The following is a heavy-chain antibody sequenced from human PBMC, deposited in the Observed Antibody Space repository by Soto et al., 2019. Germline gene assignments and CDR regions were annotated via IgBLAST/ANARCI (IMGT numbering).Heavy chain of an antibody. V-gene: IGHV4-59*01. D-gene: IGHD3-3*01. CDR3: AKVNDFWTGYYSTNWFDP. CDR2: IYYSGST. CDR1: GGSISSYY. J-gene: IGHJ5*02. Sequence: ASETLSLTCTVSGGSISSYYWSWIRQPPGKGLEWIGYIYYSGSTNYNPSLKSRVTISVDTPKNQFSLKISSVTAADTAVYYCAKVNDFWTGYYSTNWFDPWGQGTLVTVSS.